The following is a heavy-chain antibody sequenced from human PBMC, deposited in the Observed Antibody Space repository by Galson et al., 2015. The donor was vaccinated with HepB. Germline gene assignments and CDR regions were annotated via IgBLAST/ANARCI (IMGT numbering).Heavy chain of an antibody. D-gene: IGHD2-2*02. J-gene: IGHJ5*02. V-gene: IGHV1-18*01. CDR3: ARDTLGYQLLYRGWFGP. CDR1: GYTFTSYG. CDR2: ISAYNGNT. Sequence: QSGAEVKKPGESLKISCKASGYTFTSYGISWVRQAPGQGLEWMGWISAYNGNTNYAQKLQGRLTMTTDTSTSTAYMELRSLRSDDTAVYYCARDTLGYQLLYRGWFGPWGQGTLVTVSS.